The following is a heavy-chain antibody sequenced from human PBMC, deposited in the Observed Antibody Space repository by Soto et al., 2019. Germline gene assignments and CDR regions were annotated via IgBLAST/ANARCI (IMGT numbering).Heavy chain of an antibody. CDR3: ARHYAPSQFDP. D-gene: IGHD3-16*01. CDR1: GGSISSGGYY. Sequence: ASENLSLTCTVSGGSISSGGYYWSWIRQHPGKGLEWIGYIYHSGSTYYNPSLRSRVIISVDTSKNQFSLKLSSVTAADTAVYYCARHYAPSQFDPWGQGTLVTVSS. V-gene: IGHV4-31*03. J-gene: IGHJ5*02. CDR2: IYHSGST.